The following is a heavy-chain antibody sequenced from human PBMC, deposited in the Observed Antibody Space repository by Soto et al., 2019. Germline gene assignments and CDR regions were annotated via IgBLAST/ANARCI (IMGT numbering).Heavy chain of an antibody. J-gene: IGHJ5*02. CDR2: IIPIFGTA. D-gene: IGHD3-10*01. CDR3: ARDQVTIVRGVITGWFDP. V-gene: IGHV1-69*06. Sequence: QVQLVQSGAEVKKPGSSVKVSCKASGGTFSSYAISWVRQAPGQGLEWMGGIIPIFGTANYAQKFQGRVTITADKSTSTAYMELSSLRSEDTAVYYCARDQVTIVRGVITGWFDPWGQGTLVTVSS. CDR1: GGTFSSYA.